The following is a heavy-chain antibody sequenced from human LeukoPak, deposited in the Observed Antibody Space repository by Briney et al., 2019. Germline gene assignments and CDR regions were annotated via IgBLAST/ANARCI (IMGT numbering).Heavy chain of an antibody. Sequence: ASVKVSCKASGYTFTGYYMHWVRQAPGQGLEWMGWINPNSGGTNYAQKFQGRVTMTRDTSISTAYMELSRLRSDDTAVYYCESLAVAGEYYFDYWGQGTLVTVSS. J-gene: IGHJ4*02. V-gene: IGHV1-2*02. CDR1: GYTFTGYY. CDR3: ESLAVAGEYYFDY. D-gene: IGHD6-19*01. CDR2: INPNSGGT.